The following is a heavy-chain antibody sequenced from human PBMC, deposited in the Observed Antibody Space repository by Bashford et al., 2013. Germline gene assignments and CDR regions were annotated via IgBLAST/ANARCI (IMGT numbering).Heavy chain of an antibody. J-gene: IGHJ3*02. CDR2: AFIVGA. Sequence: SETLSLTCTRLWWPPSAVVVTTGAGSASPQGRDWSGLGVAFIVGACTTTRPSRAESPYSVDTSKKQFSLKLSSVTAADTAVYYCARGHRAEEDIFEIWGQGTLVTVSS. V-gene: IGHV4-39*07. D-gene: IGHD2-15*01. CDR1: WPPSAVVVTT. CDR3: ARGHRAEEDIFEI.